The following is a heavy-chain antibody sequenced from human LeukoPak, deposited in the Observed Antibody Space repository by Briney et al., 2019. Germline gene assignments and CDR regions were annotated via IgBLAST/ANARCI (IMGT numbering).Heavy chain of an antibody. D-gene: IGHD2-2*01. CDR3: ARELMSAGYFDL. CDR2: IGGSGTKT. V-gene: IGHV3-23*01. CDR1: GFTFSSHW. Sequence: GGSLRLSCAASGFTFSSHWMHWVRQAPGKGLEWVSAIGGSGTKTYYADSMKGRLTISRDNSKNTLYVQMNSLRAEDTAIYYCARELMSAGYFDLWGRGTLVTVSP. J-gene: IGHJ2*01.